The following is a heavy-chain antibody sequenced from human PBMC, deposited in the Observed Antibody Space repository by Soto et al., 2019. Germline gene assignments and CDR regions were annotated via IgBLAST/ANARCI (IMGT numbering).Heavy chain of an antibody. Sequence: GGSLRLSCTASGFTFDDYAMHWVRQVPGKGLEWVSGINWNSGSIGYGDSVKGRFAISRDNAKNSLHLQMNSLSAEDTAFYYCVKDESINWYSGHFRHWGQGTLVTVSS. J-gene: IGHJ1*01. CDR1: GFTFDDYA. CDR3: VKDESINWYSGHFRH. CDR2: INWNSGSI. V-gene: IGHV3-9*01. D-gene: IGHD6-13*01.